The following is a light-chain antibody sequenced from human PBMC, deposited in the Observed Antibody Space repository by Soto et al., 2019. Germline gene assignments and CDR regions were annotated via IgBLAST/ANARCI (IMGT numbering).Light chain of an antibody. Sequence: QSVLTQPPSASGTPGQRVTISCSGSSSNIGTYSVRWYQQFPGTAPRLLIYSDNQRPSGVPDRFSASKSGASASLAISGLQSEDEADFYCAAWDDSLNGCVFGTGTKLTVL. CDR1: SSNIGTYS. CDR3: AAWDDSLNGCV. J-gene: IGLJ1*01. CDR2: SDN. V-gene: IGLV1-44*01.